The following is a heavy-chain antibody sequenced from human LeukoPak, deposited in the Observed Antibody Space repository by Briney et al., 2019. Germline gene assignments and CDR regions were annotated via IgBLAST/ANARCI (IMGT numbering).Heavy chain of an antibody. Sequence: PGGSLRLSCAASGFTFSTYAMNWVRQAPAKGLEWVSNIGSGGGTTDYADSVKGRFTISRDNSKNTLYLHMNNLRDEDTAVYYCAKGFLGGTDQYFDSWGQGTLVTVSS. V-gene: IGHV3-23*01. CDR3: AKGFLGGTDQYFDS. CDR1: GFTFSTYA. CDR2: IGSGGGTT. D-gene: IGHD6-19*01. J-gene: IGHJ4*02.